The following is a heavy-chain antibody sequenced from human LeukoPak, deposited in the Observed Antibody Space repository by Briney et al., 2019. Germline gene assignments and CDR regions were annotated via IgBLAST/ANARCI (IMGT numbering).Heavy chain of an antibody. J-gene: IGHJ3*02. CDR2: ISYDGSNK. Sequence: PGGSLRLSCAASGFTFSSYAMHWLRQAPGKALEGVAVISYDGSNKYYADSVKGRFTISRDNSKNTLYLQMNSLRAEDTAVYYCARESPYYYYGSGFDIWGQGTMVTVSS. V-gene: IGHV3-30-3*01. D-gene: IGHD3-10*01. CDR3: ARESPYYYYGSGFDI. CDR1: GFTFSSYA.